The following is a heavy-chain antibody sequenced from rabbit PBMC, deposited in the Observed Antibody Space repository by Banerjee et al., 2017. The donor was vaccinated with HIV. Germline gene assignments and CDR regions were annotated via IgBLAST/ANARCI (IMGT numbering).Heavy chain of an antibody. CDR2: IDPVFGST. J-gene: IGHJ4*01. D-gene: IGHD1-1*01. CDR3: VVASSSGYYIFNL. V-gene: IGHV1S47*01. CDR1: GFDFSSYG. Sequence: QEQLVESGGGLVQPGGSLKLSCKASGFDFSSYGVSWVRQAPGKGLEWIGYIDPVFGSTYYASWVNGRFTISSHNAQNTLYLQLNSLTAADTATYFCVVASSSGYYIFNLWGQGTLVTVS.